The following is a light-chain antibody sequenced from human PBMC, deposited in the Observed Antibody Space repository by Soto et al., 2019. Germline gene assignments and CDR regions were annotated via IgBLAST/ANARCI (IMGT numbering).Light chain of an antibody. Sequence: QCLLAQAASVSGSPGQSITISCTGTISDVGAYNYVSWYQQHPGKAPKLMIYEVSNRPSGVSNRFSGSKSGNTASLTISGLQAEDEADYYCRSYASSSPYVFGTGTKVTVL. CDR2: EVS. J-gene: IGLJ1*01. V-gene: IGLV2-14*01. CDR1: ISDVGAYNY. CDR3: RSYASSSPYV.